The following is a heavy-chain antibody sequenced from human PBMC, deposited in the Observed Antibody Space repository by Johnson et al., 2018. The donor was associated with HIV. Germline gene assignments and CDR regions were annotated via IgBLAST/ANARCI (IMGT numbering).Heavy chain of an antibody. CDR3: AKHNGPDSSWPFDAFDL. V-gene: IGHV3-30*02. Sequence: QVQLVESGGGVVQPGGSLRLSCAASGFPFSNYGMHWVRQAPGKGLEWVAFIRFDGSTKYYVDSVKGRFTISRDSSKNTLYLQMNRLRPEDTAVYYCAKHNGPDSSWPFDAFDLWGQGTRVTVSS. D-gene: IGHD6-13*01. J-gene: IGHJ3*01. CDR1: GFPFSNYG. CDR2: IRFDGSTK.